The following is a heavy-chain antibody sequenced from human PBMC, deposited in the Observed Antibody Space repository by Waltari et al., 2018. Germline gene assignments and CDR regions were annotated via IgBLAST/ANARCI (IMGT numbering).Heavy chain of an antibody. D-gene: IGHD3-10*01. J-gene: IGHJ5*02. Sequence: QVQLVQSGAEVKKPGASVKVSCQASGYTFTTYFMHWVRQAPGQGLEWMGIINPTDGSTTYRQKFQDRVTMTRDTSTSTFYMELSSLRSDDTAVYYCARDHDVGSGTYSHNWFDPWGQGTLVTVSS. CDR3: ARDHDVGSGTYSHNWFDP. CDR2: INPTDGST. V-gene: IGHV1-46*01. CDR1: GYTFTTYF.